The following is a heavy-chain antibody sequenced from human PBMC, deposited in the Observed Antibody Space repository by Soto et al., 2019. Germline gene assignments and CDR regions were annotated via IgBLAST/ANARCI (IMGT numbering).Heavy chain of an antibody. D-gene: IGHD5-18*01. V-gene: IGHV3-73*01. CDR3: TRRRDWTAMDPLDY. CDR1: GFTFSDSA. Sequence: TGGSLRLSCAASGFTFSDSAMHWVRQASGKGLEWVGRIRNKVNTYATAYAASVKGRFTISRDDSMNTTYLQMNSLKTEDTAVYYCTRRRDWTAMDPLDYWGQGTLVTVSS. CDR2: IRNKVNTYAT. J-gene: IGHJ4*02.